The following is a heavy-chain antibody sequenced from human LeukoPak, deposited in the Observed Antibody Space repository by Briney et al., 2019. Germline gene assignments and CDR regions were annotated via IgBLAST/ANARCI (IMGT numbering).Heavy chain of an antibody. D-gene: IGHD3-22*01. Sequence: PSETLSLTCAVYGGSFSGYYWSWIRQPPGKGLEWVSYISSSGSTIYYADSVKGRFTISRDNAKNSLYLQMNSLRAEDTAVYYCARDLGQYYDTSDNWFDPWGQGTLVTVSS. J-gene: IGHJ5*02. CDR1: GGSFSGYY. CDR2: ISSSGSTI. V-gene: IGHV3-11*04. CDR3: ARDLGQYYDTSDNWFDP.